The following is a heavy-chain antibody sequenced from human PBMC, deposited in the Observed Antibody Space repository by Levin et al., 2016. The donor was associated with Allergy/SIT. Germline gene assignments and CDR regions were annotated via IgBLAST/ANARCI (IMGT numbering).Heavy chain of an antibody. Sequence: GESLKISCTGSGFTFGDYAMSWFRQAPGKGLQWVGFIRSKAYAGTTEYAASVKGRFIISRDDSKSVASLQMNSLKTEDTAVYYCTRIFDFWSGYYTPRAVSTEAGWFDPWGQGTLVTVSS. V-gene: IGHV3-49*03. CDR3: TRIFDFWSGYYTPRAVSTEAGWFDP. J-gene: IGHJ5*02. CDR2: IRSKAYAGTT. D-gene: IGHD3-3*01. CDR1: GFTFGDYA.